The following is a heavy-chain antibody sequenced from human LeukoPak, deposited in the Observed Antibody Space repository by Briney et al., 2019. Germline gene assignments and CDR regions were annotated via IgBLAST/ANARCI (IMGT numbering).Heavy chain of an antibody. CDR2: ISSSGSTI. Sequence: PGGSLRLSCAASGFTFSSYEMNWVRQAPGKGLEWVSYISSSGSTIYYADSVKGRFTISRDNAKNSLYLQMNSLRAEDTAVYYCARDQTVLRFLEWFDYWGQGTLVTVSS. J-gene: IGHJ4*02. V-gene: IGHV3-48*03. D-gene: IGHD3-3*01. CDR3: ARDQTVLRFLEWFDY. CDR1: GFTFSSYE.